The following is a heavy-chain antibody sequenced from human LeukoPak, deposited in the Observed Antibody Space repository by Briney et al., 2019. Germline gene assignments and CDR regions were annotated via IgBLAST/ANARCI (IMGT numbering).Heavy chain of an antibody. J-gene: IGHJ4*02. CDR2: ISGSGGST. CDR1: GFTFSSYA. D-gene: IGHD2-15*01. Sequence: GGSLRLSCAASGFTFSSYAMSWARQAPGKGLEWVSAISGSGGSTYYADSVKGRFTISRDNSKNTLYLQMNTLRAEDTAVYYCARVRDCGGGSCFSYLDYWGQGTLVTVSS. V-gene: IGHV3-23*01. CDR3: ARVRDCGGGSCFSYLDY.